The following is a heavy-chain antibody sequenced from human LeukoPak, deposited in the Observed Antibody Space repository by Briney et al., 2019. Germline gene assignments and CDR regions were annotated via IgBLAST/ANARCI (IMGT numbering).Heavy chain of an antibody. V-gene: IGHV4-39*07. J-gene: IGHJ4*02. CDR3: ARSGVGGATYFDY. CDR1: GGSISSSSYY. CDR2: IYYSGST. D-gene: IGHD1-26*01. Sequence: SETLSLTCTVSGGSISSSSYYWGWIRQPPGKGLEWIGSIYYSGSTYYNPSLKSRVTISVDTSKNQFSLQLNSVTPEDTAVYYCARSGVGGATYFDYWGQGTLVTVSS.